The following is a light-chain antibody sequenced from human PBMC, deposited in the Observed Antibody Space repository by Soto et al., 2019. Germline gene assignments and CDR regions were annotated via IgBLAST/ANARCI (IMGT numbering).Light chain of an antibody. CDR3: WSYAGSSTSV. V-gene: IGLV2-23*01. Sequence: QSALAQPASVSGSPGQSITISCTGTSSDVGSYNLVAWYQQHPGKAPKLIIYEGTKRPSGVSNRFSGSKSGNTASLTISGLQAEDEADYYCWSYAGSSTSVFGGGTKVTVL. CDR1: SSDVGSYNL. J-gene: IGLJ3*02. CDR2: EGT.